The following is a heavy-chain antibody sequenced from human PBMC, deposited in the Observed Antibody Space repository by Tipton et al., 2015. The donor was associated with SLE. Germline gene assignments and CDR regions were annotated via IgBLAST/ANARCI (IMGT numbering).Heavy chain of an antibody. CDR3: ARLGASGFDY. J-gene: IGHJ4*02. D-gene: IGHD7-27*01. V-gene: IGHV3-23*03. CDR2: IIYSGGST. CDR1: GFTFSSYA. Sequence: SLRLSCAATGFTFSSYAMSWVRQAPGKGLEWVSIIYSGGSTSYTDSVKGRFTISRDNARNSLYLQMNSLGDEDTAVYYCARLGASGFDYWGQGALVTVSS.